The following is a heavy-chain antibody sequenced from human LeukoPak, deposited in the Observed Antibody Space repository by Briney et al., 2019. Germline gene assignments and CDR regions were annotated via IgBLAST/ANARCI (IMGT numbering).Heavy chain of an antibody. D-gene: IGHD3-22*01. J-gene: IGHJ6*02. Sequence: GGSLRLSCAASGFTFSSYSMNWVRQAPGKGLEWVSSISSNSNYIYYADSVKGRYTISRDNAKNSLYLQMNSLRAEDTAVYYCARIRDYYDSSGYSYGYYGMDVWGQGTTVTVSS. CDR1: GFTFSSYS. V-gene: IGHV3-21*01. CDR2: ISSNSNYI. CDR3: ARIRDYYDSSGYSYGYYGMDV.